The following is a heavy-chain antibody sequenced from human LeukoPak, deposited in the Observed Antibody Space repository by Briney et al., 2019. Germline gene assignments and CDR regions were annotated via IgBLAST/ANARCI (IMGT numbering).Heavy chain of an antibody. V-gene: IGHV1-46*01. Sequence: GASVKVSCKTSGYSFTSYYMHWVRQAPGQGLEWMGIINPSSGSARYAQKFQGRVTMTRDTSTTTLYMELSSLRSEDTAVYYCASGLSVTVYSVGSYFDYWGQGTLVTVSS. CDR2: INPSSGSA. J-gene: IGHJ4*02. D-gene: IGHD5-18*01. CDR3: ASGLSVTVYSVGSYFDY. CDR1: GYSFTSYY.